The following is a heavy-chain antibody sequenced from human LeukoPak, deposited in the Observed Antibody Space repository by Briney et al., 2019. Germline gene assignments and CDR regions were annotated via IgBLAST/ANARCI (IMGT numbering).Heavy chain of an antibody. D-gene: IGHD3-10*01. Sequence: GESLKISCKGSGYRLTSYWIGWVRQMPGKGLEWMGVIYPGDSDTRYSPSFQGQVTISADKSISTAYLQWSSLKASDTAMYFCARLGSDSFDYWGQGTLVTVSS. CDR1: GYRLTSYW. J-gene: IGHJ4*02. CDR3: ARLGSDSFDY. V-gene: IGHV5-51*01. CDR2: IYPGDSDT.